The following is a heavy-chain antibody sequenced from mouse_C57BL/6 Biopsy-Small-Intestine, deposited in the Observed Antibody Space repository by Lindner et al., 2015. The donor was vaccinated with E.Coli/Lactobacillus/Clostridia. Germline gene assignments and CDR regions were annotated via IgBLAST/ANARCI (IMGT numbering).Heavy chain of an antibody. J-gene: IGHJ2*01. D-gene: IGHD1-1*01. V-gene: IGHV1-20*01. CDR1: GYAFSSFG. CDR2: ISAYNGDT. CDR3: ARPGYYDSSGYSY. Sequence: SVKVSCKASGYAFSSFGITWVRQAPGQGPEWMGWISAYNGDTNLAQKFQGRVTMTTDTSTSTAYMELRSLTSTDTAVYYCARPGYYDSSGYSYWGQGTPVTVSS.